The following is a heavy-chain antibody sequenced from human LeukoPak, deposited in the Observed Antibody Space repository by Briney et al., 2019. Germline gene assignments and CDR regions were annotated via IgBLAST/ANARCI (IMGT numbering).Heavy chain of an antibody. CDR3: ARDSEEEWLRSYWFDP. Sequence: SGGSLRLSCAASGFTFSSHSMNWVRQAPGKGLEWVSYISSSGSTIYYADSVKGRFTISRDNAKNSLYLQMNSLRAEDTAVYYCARDSEEEWLRSYWFDPWGQGTLVTVSS. V-gene: IGHV3-48*04. J-gene: IGHJ5*02. CDR2: ISSSGSTI. D-gene: IGHD5-12*01. CDR1: GFTFSSHS.